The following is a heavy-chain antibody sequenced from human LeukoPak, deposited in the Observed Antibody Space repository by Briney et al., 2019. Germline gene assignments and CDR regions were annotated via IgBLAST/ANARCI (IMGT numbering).Heavy chain of an antibody. Sequence: GASVQVSCRASGYTLTHNGIRWVRPAAGQGLEWMAWISPYNGDTRYVQELQGTVTVTTDTSTSTAYMERTSLRSDDTAVYSVARLRGGIYSSRDAFDIWGQGTMVTVSS. CDR1: GYTLTHNG. CDR2: ISPYNGDT. V-gene: IGHV1-18*01. J-gene: IGHJ3*02. D-gene: IGHD6-19*01. CDR3: ARLRGGIYSSRDAFDI.